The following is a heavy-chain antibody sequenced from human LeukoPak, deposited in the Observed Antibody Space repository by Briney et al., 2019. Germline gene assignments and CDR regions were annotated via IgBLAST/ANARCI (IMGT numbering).Heavy chain of an antibody. Sequence: SETLSLTCTVSGGSISSYYWSWIRQPPGKGLEWIGYIYYSGSTNYNPSLKSRVTISVDTSKNQFSLKLSSVTAADTAVYYCARKRGDFWSGYYIYWFDPWGQGTLVTVSS. J-gene: IGHJ5*02. CDR1: GGSISSYY. CDR2: IYYSGST. D-gene: IGHD3-3*01. CDR3: ARKRGDFWSGYYIYWFDP. V-gene: IGHV4-59*08.